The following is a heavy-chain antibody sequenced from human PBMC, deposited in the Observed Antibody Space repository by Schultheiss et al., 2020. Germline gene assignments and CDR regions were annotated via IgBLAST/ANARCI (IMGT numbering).Heavy chain of an antibody. CDR2: IYYSGST. V-gene: IGHV4-59*01. Sequence: SETLSLTCNVSGGSINRYYWSWIRQPPGKGLEWIGYIYYSGSTNYNPSLKSRVTISVDTSKNQFSLKLSSVTAADTAVYYCAAQFWSGYYSHFDYWGQGTLVTVSS. J-gene: IGHJ4*02. CDR3: AAQFWSGYYSHFDY. D-gene: IGHD3-3*01. CDR1: GGSINRYY.